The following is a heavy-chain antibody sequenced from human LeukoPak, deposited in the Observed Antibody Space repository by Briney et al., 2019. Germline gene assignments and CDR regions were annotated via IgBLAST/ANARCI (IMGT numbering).Heavy chain of an antibody. CDR1: GCTFSSYG. Sequence: SVPLPCAGSGCTFSSYGLQWLRQAPAKGREGVAFVRQEGSNKYYPASLKDRFTISRDNAKNTLNLQINSLNVQDTAVYYCAKAGGPYYYDSSGYPAFDYWGQGTLVTVSS. CDR2: VRQEGSNK. D-gene: IGHD3-22*01. CDR3: AKAGGPYYYDSSGYPAFDY. J-gene: IGHJ4*02. V-gene: IGHV3-30*02.